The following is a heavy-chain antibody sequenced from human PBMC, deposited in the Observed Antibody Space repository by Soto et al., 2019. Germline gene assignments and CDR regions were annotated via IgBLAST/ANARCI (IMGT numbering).Heavy chain of an antibody. CDR2: FDPEDGET. V-gene: IGHV1-24*01. Sequence: ASVKVSCKVSGYTLTELSMHWVRQAPGKGLEWMGGFDPEDGETIYAQKFQGRVTMTEDTSTDTAYMELSSLRSEDTAVYYCATDRYYGGNHAYWGQGTLVTVSS. D-gene: IGHD4-17*01. J-gene: IGHJ4*02. CDR1: GYTLTELS. CDR3: ATDRYYGGNHAY.